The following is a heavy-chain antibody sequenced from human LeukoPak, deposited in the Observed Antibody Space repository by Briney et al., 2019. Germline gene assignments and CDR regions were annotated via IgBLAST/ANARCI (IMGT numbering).Heavy chain of an antibody. CDR3: VRASSTTAAGLFDY. Sequence: GGSLTLSCAPSGFPDSSQLMRWLRHATEKGLVWVSVLYRGGYTLHADPGKGRFTISRDNSENTLYLQMNSLGADDTAGYYCVRASSTTAAGLFDYWRGGTLLSVSS. D-gene: IGHD6-13*01. CDR2: LYRGGYT. CDR1: GFPDSSQL. J-gene: IGHJ4*02. V-gene: IGHV3-53*01.